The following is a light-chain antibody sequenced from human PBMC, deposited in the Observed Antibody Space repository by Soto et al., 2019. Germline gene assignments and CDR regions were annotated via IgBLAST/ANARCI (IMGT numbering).Light chain of an antibody. V-gene: IGKV3-15*01. Sequence: EIGLTQSPSTLSLSPGERATLSCRASQSVSSNLAWYQQIPGQAPRLLIHGASTRATGIPARFSGSGSGTEFTLTISGLQSEDYAVYYCQQYNNWPPITFGQGTRLEI. CDR2: GAS. CDR3: QQYNNWPPIT. CDR1: QSVSSN. J-gene: IGKJ5*01.